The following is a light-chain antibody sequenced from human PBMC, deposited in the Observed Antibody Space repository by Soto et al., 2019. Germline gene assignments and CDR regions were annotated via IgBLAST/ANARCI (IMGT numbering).Light chain of an antibody. J-gene: IGKJ1*01. CDR2: GAS. CDR1: QGIRSD. CDR3: LQDYNFPWA. Sequence: IQMTQSPSSLSASVGDRVTISCRANQGIRSDLAWYQQKPGKVPKLLIYGASKLESGVPSRFSGSGFGTDFTLTISSLQPEDFATYYCLQDYNFPWAFGQGTKVEIK. V-gene: IGKV1-6*01.